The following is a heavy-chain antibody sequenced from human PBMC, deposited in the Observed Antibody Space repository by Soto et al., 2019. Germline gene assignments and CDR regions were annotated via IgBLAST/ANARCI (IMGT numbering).Heavy chain of an antibody. CDR3: ARMGARTNYFDY. Sequence: GSGPTLVNPTQTLTLTCTFSGFSLSTSGMCVSWILQPPGKALEWLALIDWDDDKYYSTSLKTRLTISKDTSKNQVVLTMTNMDPVDTATYYCARMGARTNYFDYWGQGTLVTVSS. CDR1: GFSLSTSGMC. D-gene: IGHD1-1*01. J-gene: IGHJ4*02. CDR2: IDWDDDK. V-gene: IGHV2-70*01.